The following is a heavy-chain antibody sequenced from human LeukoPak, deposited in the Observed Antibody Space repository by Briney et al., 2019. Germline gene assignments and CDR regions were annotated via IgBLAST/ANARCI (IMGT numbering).Heavy chain of an antibody. CDR3: ARLGNSGFFQH. J-gene: IGHJ1*01. V-gene: IGHV4-59*08. CDR1: GDSISSYY. Sequence: SETLSLTCTVSGDSISSYYWGWIRQPPGKGLEWIGYIYYSGSTNYNPSLKSRVTISLDTSKNQFSLKLNSVTAADTAVYYCARLGNSGFFQHWGQGTLVTVSS. D-gene: IGHD4-23*01. CDR2: IYYSGST.